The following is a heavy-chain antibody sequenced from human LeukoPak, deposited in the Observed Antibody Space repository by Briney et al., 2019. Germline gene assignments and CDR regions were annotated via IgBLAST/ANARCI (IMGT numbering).Heavy chain of an antibody. V-gene: IGHV5-51*01. D-gene: IGHD3-16*02. J-gene: IGHJ4*02. CDR2: IYPGDPDT. CDR3: ARHGGEAMITFGGVIVFDY. CDR1: GYSFTSYW. Sequence: GESLKISCKGSGYSFTSYWIGWVRQMPGKGLEWMGIIYPGDPDTRYSPSFQGQVTISADKSISTAYLQWSSLKASDTAMYYCARHGGEAMITFGGVIVFDYWGQGTLVTVSS.